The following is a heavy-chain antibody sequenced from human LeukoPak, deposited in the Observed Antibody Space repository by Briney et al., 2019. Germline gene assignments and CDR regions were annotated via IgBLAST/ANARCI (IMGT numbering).Heavy chain of an antibody. CDR1: GFTLSSYA. Sequence: GGSLRLSCAASGFTLSSYAMIWVRQAPGKGLEWVSGISGSGDSTYCADSVKGRFTISRDNSKNTLYLQMNSLRAEDTAVYYCAKEGATYYDFWRGTDYWGQGTLVTVSS. CDR3: AKEGATYYDFWRGTDY. D-gene: IGHD3-3*01. CDR2: ISGSGDST. J-gene: IGHJ4*02. V-gene: IGHV3-23*01.